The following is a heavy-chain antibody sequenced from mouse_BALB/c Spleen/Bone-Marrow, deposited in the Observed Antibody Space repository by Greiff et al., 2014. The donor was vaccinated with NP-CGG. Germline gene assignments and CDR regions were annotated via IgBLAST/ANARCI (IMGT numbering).Heavy chain of an antibody. D-gene: IGHD1-1*01. CDR2: IDPANGNT. Sequence: EVKLQESGAELVKPGASVKLSCTAYGFNIKDTYMHWVKQRPEQGLEWIGRIDPANGNTKYDPKFQGKATITADTSSNTAYLQLSSLTSEDTAVYYCARSYGSSTFDYWGQGTTLTVSS. V-gene: IGHV14-3*02. J-gene: IGHJ2*01. CDR1: GFNIKDTY. CDR3: ARSYGSSTFDY.